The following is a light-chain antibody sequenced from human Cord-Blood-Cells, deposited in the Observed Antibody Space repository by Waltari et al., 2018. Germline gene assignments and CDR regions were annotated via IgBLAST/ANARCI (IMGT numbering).Light chain of an antibody. CDR2: AAS. CDR1: QSISSY. Sequence: DIQMTQSPSSLSASVGDRVTITCRASQSISSYLNWYQQKPGKAPKLLIYAASSLQSGVPSMFSGSGSGTDFTLTISSLQPEDFATYYCQQSYSTPQTFGGGTKVEIK. J-gene: IGKJ4*01. CDR3: QQSYSTPQT. V-gene: IGKV1-39*01.